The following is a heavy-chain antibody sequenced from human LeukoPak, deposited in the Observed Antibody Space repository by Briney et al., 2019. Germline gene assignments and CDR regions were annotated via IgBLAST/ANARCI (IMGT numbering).Heavy chain of an antibody. CDR2: INPEETTT. Sequence: GGSLRLSCAASGFTFGTFWMHWVRQAPGKGLVWASRINPEETTTNYADAVKGRFTISRDNAKNTLYHQMNSLRAEDTAVYYCARGGLEPVDYWGQGTLVTVSS. J-gene: IGHJ4*02. CDR3: ARGGLEPVDY. V-gene: IGHV3-74*01. D-gene: IGHD1-14*01. CDR1: GFTFGTFW.